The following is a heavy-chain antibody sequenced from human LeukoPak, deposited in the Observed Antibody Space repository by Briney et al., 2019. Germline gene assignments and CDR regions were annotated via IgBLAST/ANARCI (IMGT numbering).Heavy chain of an antibody. CDR2: IYYSGST. CDR3: ARGRAVAGRRNWFDP. J-gene: IGHJ5*02. V-gene: IGHV4-39*01. CDR1: GGSISSSSYY. Sequence: SETLSLTCTVSGGSISSSSYYWGWIRQPPGKGLEWIGSIYYSGSTYYNPSLKSRVTISVDTSKNQFSLKLSSVTAADTAVYYCARGRAVAGRRNWFDPWGQGTLVTVSS. D-gene: IGHD6-19*01.